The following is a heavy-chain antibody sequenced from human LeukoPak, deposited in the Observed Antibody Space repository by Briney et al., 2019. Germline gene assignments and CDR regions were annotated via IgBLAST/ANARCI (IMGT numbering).Heavy chain of an antibody. CDR1: GFTFSSYG. CDR3: AKDVEWLADYYYYYYMDV. D-gene: IGHD6-19*01. CDR2: IRYDGSNK. V-gene: IGHV3-30*02. J-gene: IGHJ6*03. Sequence: GGSLRLSCAASGFTFSSYGMHWVRQAPGKGLEWVAFIRYDGSNKYYADSVKGRLTISRDNSKNTLYLQMNSLRAEDTAVYYCAKDVEWLADYYYYYYMDVWGKGTTVTVSS.